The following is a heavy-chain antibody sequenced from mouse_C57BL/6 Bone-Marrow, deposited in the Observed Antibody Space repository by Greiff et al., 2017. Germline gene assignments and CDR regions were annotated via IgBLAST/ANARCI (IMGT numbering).Heavy chain of an antibody. CDR2: INYDGSST. J-gene: IGHJ1*03. D-gene: IGHD1-1*01. CDR1: GFTFSDYY. Sequence: EVKVVESEGGLVQPGSSMKLSCTASGFTFSDYYMAWVRQVPEKGLEWVANINYDGSSTYYLDSLKSRFIISRDNAKNILYLQMISLKSEDTATYYCARSSITTVVDWYFDVWGTGTTVTVSS. CDR3: ARSSITTVVDWYFDV. V-gene: IGHV5-16*01.